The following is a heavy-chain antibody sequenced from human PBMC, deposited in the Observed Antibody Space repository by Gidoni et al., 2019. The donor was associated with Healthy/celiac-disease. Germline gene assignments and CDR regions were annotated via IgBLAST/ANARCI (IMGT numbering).Heavy chain of an antibody. J-gene: IGHJ4*02. D-gene: IGHD6-19*01. Sequence: QLQLQESDPGLVKPSEPLSLTCTVSGGSISSSSYYWGWIRQPPGKGLEWIGSIYYSGSTYYNPSLKSRVTISVDTSKNQFSLKLSSVTAADTAVYYCARHVVGGAVADPYYFDYWGQGTLVTVSS. CDR1: GGSISSSSYY. CDR2: IYYSGST. V-gene: IGHV4-39*01. CDR3: ARHVVGGAVADPYYFDY.